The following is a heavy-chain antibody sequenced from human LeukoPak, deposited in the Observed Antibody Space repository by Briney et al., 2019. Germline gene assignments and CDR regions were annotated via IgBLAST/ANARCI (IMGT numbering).Heavy chain of an antibody. V-gene: IGHV3-23*01. CDR3: AKESWFDP. J-gene: IGHJ5*02. CDR2: ISGSGGST. CDR1: GFTFSSYG. Sequence: GGSLRLSCAASGFTFSSYGMHWVRQAPGKGPEWVSAISGSGGSTYYADSVKGRFTISRDNSKNTVYLQMDSLRAEDTAVYYCAKESWFDPWGQGTLVTVSS.